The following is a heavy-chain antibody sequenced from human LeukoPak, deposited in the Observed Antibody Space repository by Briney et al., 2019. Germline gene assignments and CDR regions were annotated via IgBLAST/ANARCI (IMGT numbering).Heavy chain of an antibody. D-gene: IGHD5-24*01. V-gene: IGHV3-23*01. J-gene: IGHJ4*02. CDR3: PKDLGWLPSCLDY. CDR2: ISGSGGSA. Sequence: GGSLRLSCAASGFSFSSYAMSWVRQALGEGLEGVSAISGSGGSAYYADSAKGRFTISRDNSKNTLYLQINSLRAEDTAAYYCPKDLGWLPSCLDYWGQGTLVTVSS. CDR1: GFSFSSYA.